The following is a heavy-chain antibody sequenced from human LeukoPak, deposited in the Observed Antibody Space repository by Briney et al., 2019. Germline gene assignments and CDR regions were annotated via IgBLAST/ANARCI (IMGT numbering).Heavy chain of an antibody. Sequence: PSETLSLTCTVSGGSISSYYWSWIRQPAGKGLEWIGRIYTSGSTNYNPSLKSRVTISVDTSKNQFSLKLSSVTAADTAVYYCARGGISYDYVWGSYRPRAYYFDYWGQGTLVTVSS. CDR2: IYTSGST. V-gene: IGHV4-4*07. D-gene: IGHD3-16*02. CDR3: ARGGISYDYVWGSYRPRAYYFDY. J-gene: IGHJ4*02. CDR1: GGSISSYY.